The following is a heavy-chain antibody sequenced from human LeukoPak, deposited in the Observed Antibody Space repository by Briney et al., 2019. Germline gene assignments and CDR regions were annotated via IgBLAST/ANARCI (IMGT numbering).Heavy chain of an antibody. J-gene: IGHJ5*02. Sequence: SETLSLTCTVSGGSISSSSYYWGWIRQPPGKGLECIGSIYYSGSTYYNPSLKSRVTISVDTSKNQFSLKLSSVTAADTAVYYCARHTPWFRYCSGTTCSDWFDPWGQGTLVTVSS. D-gene: IGHD2-2*01. CDR1: GGSISSSSYY. CDR2: IYYSGST. CDR3: ARHTPWFRYCSGTTCSDWFDP. V-gene: IGHV4-39*01.